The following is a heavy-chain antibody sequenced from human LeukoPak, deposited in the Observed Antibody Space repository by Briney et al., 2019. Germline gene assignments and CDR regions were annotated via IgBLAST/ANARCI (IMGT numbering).Heavy chain of an antibody. V-gene: IGHV3-23*01. Sequence: PGASLRLSCAASGFTFSSYAMSWVRQAPGKGLEWVSAISGSGGSTYYADSVKGRFTISRDNSKNTLYLQMNSLRAEDTAVYYCAKGLYSSGWFRGDFDYWGQGTLVTVFS. CDR2: ISGSGGST. CDR3: AKGLYSSGWFRGDFDY. J-gene: IGHJ4*02. D-gene: IGHD6-19*01. CDR1: GFTFSSYA.